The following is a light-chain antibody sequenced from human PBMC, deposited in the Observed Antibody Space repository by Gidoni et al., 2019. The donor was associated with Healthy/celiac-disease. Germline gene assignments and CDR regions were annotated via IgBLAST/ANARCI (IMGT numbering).Light chain of an antibody. Sequence: QSALTQPPSASGSPGRSVTISCTGTSSDVGGYNYVSWYQQHPGKAPKLMIYEVSKRPSGVPDRFSGSKSGNTASLTVSGRQAEDEADYYCSSYAGSNNFVVFGGGTKLTVL. CDR2: EVS. J-gene: IGLJ2*01. V-gene: IGLV2-8*01. CDR3: SSYAGSNNFVV. CDR1: SSDVGGYNY.